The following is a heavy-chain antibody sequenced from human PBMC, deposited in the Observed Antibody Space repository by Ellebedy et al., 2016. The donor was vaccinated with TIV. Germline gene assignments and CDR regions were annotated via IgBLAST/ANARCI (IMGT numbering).Heavy chain of an antibody. CDR2: IWYDGSNK. CDR3: ARGGTSITMVRGVMDY. D-gene: IGHD3-10*01. J-gene: IGHJ4*02. Sequence: GESLKTSCAASGFTFSSYGMHWVRPAPGQGLEWVAVIWYDGSNKYYADSVKGRFTISRDNSKNTLYLQMNSLRAEDTAVYNCARGGTSITMVRGVMDYWGQGTLVTVSS. CDR1: GFTFSSYG. V-gene: IGHV3-33*01.